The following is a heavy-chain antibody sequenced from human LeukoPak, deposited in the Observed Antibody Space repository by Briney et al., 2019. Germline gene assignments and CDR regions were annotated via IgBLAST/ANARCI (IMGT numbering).Heavy chain of an antibody. D-gene: IGHD3-10*02. Sequence: GGSLRLSCAASGFTFSSYGMHWVRQAPGKGLEWVANISSSSGTIYYTDSVKGRFTISRDNAKNSLYLQMNSLRAEDTAVYYCAELGITMIGGVWGKGTTVTISS. CDR1: GFTFSSYG. CDR3: AELGITMIGGV. V-gene: IGHV3-48*04. J-gene: IGHJ6*04. CDR2: ISSSSGTI.